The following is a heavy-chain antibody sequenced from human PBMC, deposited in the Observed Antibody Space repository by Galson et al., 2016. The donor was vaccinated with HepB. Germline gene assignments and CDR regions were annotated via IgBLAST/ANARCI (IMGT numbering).Heavy chain of an antibody. D-gene: IGHD2-21*02. CDR3: SKPPPAYCGGDCPPHS. J-gene: IGHJ4*02. V-gene: IGHV3-30*18. CDR2: ISYDGSNK. Sequence: SLRLSCAASRFTFSRYGMHWVRQAPGKGLEWVALISYDGSNKYYADSVTGRFTVSRDNSKNTLYLQMNSLRPDDTALYYCSKPPPAYCGGDCPPHSWGQGTLVTVSS. CDR1: RFTFSRYG.